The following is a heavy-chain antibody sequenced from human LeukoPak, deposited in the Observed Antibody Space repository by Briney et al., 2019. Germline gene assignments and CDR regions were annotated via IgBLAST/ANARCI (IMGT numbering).Heavy chain of an antibody. CDR3: TRVSSWYWRVDY. V-gene: IGHV4-34*01. CDR1: GGSFSVYY. CDR2: INHSGST. J-gene: IGHJ4*02. D-gene: IGHD2-15*01. Sequence: SETLSLTCAVYGGSFSVYYWSWIRQPPGKGLEWIGEINHSGSTNYNPSLKSRVTISVDTSKNQFSLKLSSVTAADTAVYYCTRVSSWYWRVDYWGQGTLVTVSS.